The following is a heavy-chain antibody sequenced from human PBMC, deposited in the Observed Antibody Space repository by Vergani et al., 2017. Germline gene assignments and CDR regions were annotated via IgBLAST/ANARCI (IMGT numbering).Heavy chain of an antibody. CDR2: ISSGGGDI. D-gene: IGHD2/OR15-2a*01. Sequence: EVQLLESGGGLVQPGGSRRLSCAGAGFTFDTYTMAYVRQAPGKGLEWVAIISSGGGDIFYADSVKGRFTISSDNSKNTLFLQMNSLKDEDTAVYYCTVAWCLYYFHGDYFQYWGRGTMVSVSS. CDR1: GFTFDTYT. J-gene: IGHJ1*01. CDR3: TVAWCLYYFHGDYFQY. V-gene: IGHV3-23*01.